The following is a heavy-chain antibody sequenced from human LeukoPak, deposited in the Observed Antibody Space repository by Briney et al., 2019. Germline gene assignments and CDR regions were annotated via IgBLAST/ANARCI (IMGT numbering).Heavy chain of an antibody. D-gene: IGHD4-17*01. CDR2: IYYSGST. CDR1: GGSISSGGYY. CDR3: ARATVTTRSFDY. J-gene: IGHJ4*02. Sequence: PSETLSLTCTVSGGSISSGGYYWSWIRQHPGKGLEWIGYIYYSGSTYYNPSLKSRVTMSVDTSKNQFSLKLSSVTAADTAVYYCARATVTTRSFDYWGQGTLVTVSS. V-gene: IGHV4-31*03.